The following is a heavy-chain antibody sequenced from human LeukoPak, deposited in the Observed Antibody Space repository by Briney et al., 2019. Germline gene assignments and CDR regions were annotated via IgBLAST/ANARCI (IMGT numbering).Heavy chain of an antibody. CDR2: ISSRHLTT. D-gene: IGHD4-17*01. Sequence: GGSLRLSCAVSGFTFSSFAMTWVRQAPGKGLEWVSSISSRHLTTYYTDSVKVRFTISRDNSKNTLYLQMNSLRAEDTAVYYCPKDPTGDYVGAFDPWGQGTLVTVSS. CDR1: GFTFSSFA. J-gene: IGHJ5*02. V-gene: IGHV3-23*01. CDR3: PKDPTGDYVGAFDP.